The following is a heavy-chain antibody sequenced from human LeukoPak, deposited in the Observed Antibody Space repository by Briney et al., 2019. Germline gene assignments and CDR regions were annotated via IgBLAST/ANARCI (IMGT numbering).Heavy chain of an antibody. J-gene: IGHJ4*02. CDR2: ISYDGSNK. Sequence: GKGLXXXAXISYDGSNKYYADSVKGRFTISRDNSKNTLYLQMNSLRAEDTAVYYCARDGGYCSSTSCYDFDYWGQGTLVTVSS. CDR3: ARDGGYCSSTSCYDFDY. V-gene: IGHV3-30-3*01. D-gene: IGHD2-2*01.